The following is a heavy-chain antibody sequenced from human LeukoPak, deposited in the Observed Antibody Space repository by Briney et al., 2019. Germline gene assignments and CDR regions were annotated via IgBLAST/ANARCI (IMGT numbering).Heavy chain of an antibody. V-gene: IGHV1-8*01. CDR2: MNPNSGNT. CDR3: ARGQSGFGELLNWFDP. CDR1: GYTFTSYD. D-gene: IGHD3-10*01. J-gene: IGHJ5*02. Sequence: ASVKVSCTASGYTFTSYDINWVRQATGQGLEWMGWMNPNSGNTGYAQKFQGRVTMTRNTSISTAYMELSSLRSEDTAVYYCARGQSGFGELLNWFDPWGQGTLVTVSS.